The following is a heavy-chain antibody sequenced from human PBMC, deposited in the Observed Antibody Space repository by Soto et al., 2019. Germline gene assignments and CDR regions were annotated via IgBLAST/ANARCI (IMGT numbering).Heavy chain of an antibody. Sequence: QVQLVESGGGLVKPGGPLRLSCAASGFTFSDYYMSWIRQAPGKGLEWVSYMSSSSSYTNYADSVKGRFTISRDNAKNSLYLQMNSLRAEDTAVYYCARDSVYYGDYELNYFDYWGQGTLVTVSS. CDR3: ARDSVYYGDYELNYFDY. D-gene: IGHD4-17*01. CDR2: MSSSSSYT. CDR1: GFTFSDYY. J-gene: IGHJ4*02. V-gene: IGHV3-11*05.